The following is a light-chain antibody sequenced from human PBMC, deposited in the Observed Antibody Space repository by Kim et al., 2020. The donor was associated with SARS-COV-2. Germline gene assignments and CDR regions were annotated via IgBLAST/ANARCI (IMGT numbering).Light chain of an antibody. CDR1: QSGSSSY. CDR2: GAS. J-gene: IGKJ4*01. CDR3: QQYGSSPLT. Sequence: SPGERATLSCRASQSGSSSYLAWYQQKPGQAPRLLIYGASSRATGIPDRFSGSGSGTDFTLTISRLEPEDFAVYYCQQYGSSPLTFGGGTKVEIK. V-gene: IGKV3-20*01.